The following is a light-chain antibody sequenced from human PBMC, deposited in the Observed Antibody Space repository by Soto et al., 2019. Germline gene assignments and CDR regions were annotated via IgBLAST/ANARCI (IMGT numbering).Light chain of an antibody. Sequence: EIVMTQSPATLSVSPGERATLSCRASQSVSSNLASYQQQPGPVPTLLLYVASTRATGVPARFSGSGSGTEFTLNISSLQSEDFVVYDCQQYNNWPLTFGGGTKVEIK. CDR2: VAS. CDR1: QSVSSN. J-gene: IGKJ4*01. CDR3: QQYNNWPLT. V-gene: IGKV3-15*01.